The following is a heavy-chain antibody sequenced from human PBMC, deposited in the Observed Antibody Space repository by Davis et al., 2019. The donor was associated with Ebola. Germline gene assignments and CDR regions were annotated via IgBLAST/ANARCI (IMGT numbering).Heavy chain of an antibody. CDR3: AREENIVVVPAAIGTYYYYGMDV. CDR1: GYTFTSYY. Sequence: ASVKVSCKASGYTFTSYYMHWVRQAPGQGLEWMGIINPSGGSTSYAQKFQGRVTMTRDTSTSPVYMELSSLRSEDTAVYYCAREENIVVVPAAIGTYYYYGMDVWGQGTTVTVSS. J-gene: IGHJ6*02. CDR2: INPSGGST. D-gene: IGHD2-2*01. V-gene: IGHV1-46*01.